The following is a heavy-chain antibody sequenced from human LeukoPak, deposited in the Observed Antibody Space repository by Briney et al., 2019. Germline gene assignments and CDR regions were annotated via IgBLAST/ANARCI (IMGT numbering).Heavy chain of an antibody. J-gene: IGHJ4*02. Sequence: SETLSLTCTVSGGSISSYYWSWIRQPPGKGLEWIGYIYYSGSTSYNPSLKCRVTISVDTSKNQFSLKLSSVTAADTAVYYCARGADFDYWGQGTLVTVSS. CDR3: ARGADFDY. V-gene: IGHV4-59*01. CDR1: GGSISSYY. CDR2: IYYSGST.